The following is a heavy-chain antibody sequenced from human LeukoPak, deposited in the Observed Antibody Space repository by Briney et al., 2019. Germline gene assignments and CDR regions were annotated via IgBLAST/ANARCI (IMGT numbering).Heavy chain of an antibody. CDR3: ARVVGNSGWYLGY. V-gene: IGHV3-74*01. CDR2: INSDGSST. J-gene: IGHJ4*02. Sequence: PGGSLRLSCAASGFTLSSYWMHWVRQAPGKGLVWVSRINSDGSSTSYADSVKGRFTISRDNAKNTLYLQMNSLRAEDTAVYYCARVVGNSGWYLGYWGQGTLVTVSS. D-gene: IGHD6-19*01. CDR1: GFTLSSYW.